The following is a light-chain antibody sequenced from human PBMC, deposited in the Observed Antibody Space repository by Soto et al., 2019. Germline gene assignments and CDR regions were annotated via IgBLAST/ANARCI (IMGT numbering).Light chain of an antibody. V-gene: IGKV3D-15*01. J-gene: IGKJ1*01. CDR1: QICSGRY. CDR2: GAS. Sequence: EIVMTRSPGTGSLPRRPRPTLSCRSSQICSGRYLAWYQQKPGQAPRLLIYGASSRATGIPARFSGSGSGTEFTLTISSLKPEDFAVYYCQQHNNWPRTFGQGTKVDIK. CDR3: QQHNNWPRT.